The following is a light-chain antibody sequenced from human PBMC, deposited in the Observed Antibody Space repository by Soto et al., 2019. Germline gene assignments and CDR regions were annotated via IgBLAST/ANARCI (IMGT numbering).Light chain of an antibody. J-gene: IGKJ1*01. CDR1: QSIASY. Sequence: DIQMTQSPSSLSASVGDRVTITCRASQSIASYLNWYQQKPGKAPKFLIYAASSLQSGVPSRFSGSGSGTDFTLTISSLQPEDFATYFCQQSYSTPSAFGQGTKVDIK. CDR2: AAS. V-gene: IGKV1-39*01. CDR3: QQSYSTPSA.